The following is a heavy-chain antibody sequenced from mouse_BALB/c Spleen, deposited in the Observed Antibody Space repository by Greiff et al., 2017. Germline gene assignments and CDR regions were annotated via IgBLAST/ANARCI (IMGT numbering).Heavy chain of an antibody. CDR2: ISSGSSTI. Sequence: EVKLVESGGGLVQPGGSRKLSCAASGFTFSSFGMHWVRQAPEKGLEWVAYISSGSSTIYYADTVKGRFTISRDNPKNTLFLQMTSLRSEDTAMYYCARSSGYSYYYAMDYWGQGTSVTVSS. CDR3: ARSSGYSYYYAMDY. CDR1: GFTFSSFG. V-gene: IGHV5-17*02. J-gene: IGHJ4*01. D-gene: IGHD2-3*01.